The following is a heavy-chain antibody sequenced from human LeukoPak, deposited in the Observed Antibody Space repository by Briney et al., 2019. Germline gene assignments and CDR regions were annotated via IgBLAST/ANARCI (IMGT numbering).Heavy chain of an antibody. CDR1: GASISRSY. J-gene: IGHJ1*01. D-gene: IGHD3-22*01. CDR3: AREVFKSSPQYDSQ. V-gene: IGHV4-4*08. CDR2: IYSAKTT. Sequence: PSETLSLTCTVSGASISRSYWSWIRQFPGKELQLIGYIYSAKTTIYNPSHNSRATISADTSNNRVSLHLTSVTAADTAVYFCAREVFKSSPQYDSQWGQGTLVTVTS.